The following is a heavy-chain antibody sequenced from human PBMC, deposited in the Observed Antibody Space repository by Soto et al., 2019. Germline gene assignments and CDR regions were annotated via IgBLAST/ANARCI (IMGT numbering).Heavy chain of an antibody. V-gene: IGHV3-21*02. CDR1: GFTFSSYS. Sequence: EVQLVESGGGLVKPGESLRLSCAASGFTFSSYSMNWIRQGPGKGLEWVSSIASRSDYIFYADSVRGRFTISRGNAKNSLYLQMNSLRAEDTAVYYCANSGPAHPVDFWGQGTMVSVSS. CDR2: IASRSDYI. D-gene: IGHD2-2*01. CDR3: ANSGPAHPVDF. J-gene: IGHJ3*01.